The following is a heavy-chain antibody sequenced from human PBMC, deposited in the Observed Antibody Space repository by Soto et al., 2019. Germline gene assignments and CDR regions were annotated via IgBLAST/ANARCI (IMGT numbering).Heavy chain of an antibody. CDR2: IYNSGST. CDR3: ARERSIGVLLGFGEPRNWFDP. V-gene: IGHV4-4*08. Sequence: PSETLSLTCTVSGGSISSYYWSWIRQPPGKGLEWIGYIYNSGSTNYNPSLKSRVTVSVDTSTNQFSLKLSSVSAAATAVYSCARERSIGVLLGFGEPRNWFDPWGQGTLVTVSS. D-gene: IGHD3-10*01. J-gene: IGHJ5*02. CDR1: GGSISSYY.